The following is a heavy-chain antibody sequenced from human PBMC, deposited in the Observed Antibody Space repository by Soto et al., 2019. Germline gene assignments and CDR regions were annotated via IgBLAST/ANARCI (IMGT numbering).Heavy chain of an antibody. J-gene: IGHJ4*02. Sequence: SETLSLTCTVSGGSFSSGSYYWSWIRQPPGKGLEWIGSMYYSGSTDYSPSLKSRVTISGDTSKNQFSLKLSSVTAADTAVYYCARLGSSSFVKYWGQGTLVTVSS. D-gene: IGHD2-2*01. V-gene: IGHV4-39*01. CDR2: MYYSGST. CDR1: GGSFSSGSYY. CDR3: ARLGSSSFVKY.